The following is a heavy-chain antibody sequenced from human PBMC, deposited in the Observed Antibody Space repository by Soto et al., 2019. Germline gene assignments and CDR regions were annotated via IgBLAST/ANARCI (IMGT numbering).Heavy chain of an antibody. D-gene: IGHD6-19*01. CDR3: ARVSGSSPGNWFDP. V-gene: IGHV1-3*01. CDR1: GYTFTSYA. CDR2: INAGNGNT. Sequence: ASVKVSCKASGYTFTSYAMHWVRQAPGQRLEWMGWINAGNGNTKYSQKFQGRVTMTTDTSTSTAYMELRSLRSDDTAVYYCARVSGSSPGNWFDPWGQGTLVTVSS. J-gene: IGHJ5*02.